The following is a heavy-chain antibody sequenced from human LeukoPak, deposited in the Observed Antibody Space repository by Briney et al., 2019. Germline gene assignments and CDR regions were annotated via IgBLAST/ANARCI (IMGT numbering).Heavy chain of an antibody. CDR3: AFGYSYGHETFDY. J-gene: IGHJ4*02. Sequence: GGSLRLSCAASGFTFSSYWMSWVRQAPGKGLEWVANIKQDGSEKYYADSVKGRFTISRDNAKNSLYLQMNSLRAEDTAVYYCAFGYSYGHETFDYWGQGTLVTVSS. CDR2: IKQDGSEK. V-gene: IGHV3-7*01. D-gene: IGHD5-18*01. CDR1: GFTFSSYW.